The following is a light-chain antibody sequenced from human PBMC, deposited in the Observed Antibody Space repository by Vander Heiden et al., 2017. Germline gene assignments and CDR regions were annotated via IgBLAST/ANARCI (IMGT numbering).Light chain of an antibody. Sequence: EIVFTQPPGTLSLSPGERPTPSCRASQSVSSSYLAWYQQKPGQAPRLLIYGASSRATGIPDRFSGSGSGTDFTLTISRLEPEDFAVYYCQQYGSSPHTFGQGTKLEIK. CDR3: QQYGSSPHT. J-gene: IGKJ2*01. V-gene: IGKV3-20*01. CDR2: GAS. CDR1: QSVSSSY.